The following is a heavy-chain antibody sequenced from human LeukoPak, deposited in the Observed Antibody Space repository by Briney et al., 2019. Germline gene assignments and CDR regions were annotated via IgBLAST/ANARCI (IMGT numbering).Heavy chain of an antibody. CDR2: ICPCGYTI. CDR3: ARDQVPFDY. J-gene: IGHJ4*01. V-gene: IGHV3-48*01. CDR1: VLSYSDYS. Sequence: GGPQSLPCTPSVLSYSDYSMNWAPQAPGKGPEWLSYICPCGYTIFYADSVRGLFTISRHNPKISLYLQMSSLRVGVTDVYYCARDQVPFDYWGHGTLVTVSS.